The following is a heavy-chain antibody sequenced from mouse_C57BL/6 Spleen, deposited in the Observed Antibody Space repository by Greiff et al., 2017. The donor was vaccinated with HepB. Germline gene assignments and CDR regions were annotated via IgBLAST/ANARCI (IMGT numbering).Heavy chain of an antibody. D-gene: IGHD4-1*01. CDR2: FHPYNDDT. J-gene: IGHJ1*03. CDR3: AMGNWDWYFDV. Sequence: QVQLQHSGAELVKPGASVKMSCKASGYTFTTYPIEWMKQNHGKSLEWIGNFHPYNDDTKYNEKFKGKATLTVEKYSSTVYWELSRLTSDDSAVYYCAMGNWDWYFDVWGTWTTVTVSS. V-gene: IGHV1-47*01. CDR1: GYTFTTYP.